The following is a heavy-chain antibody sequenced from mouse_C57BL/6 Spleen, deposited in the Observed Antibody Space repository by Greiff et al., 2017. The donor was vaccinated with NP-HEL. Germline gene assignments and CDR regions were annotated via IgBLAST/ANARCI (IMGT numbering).Heavy chain of an antibody. CDR2: ISSGGDYI. V-gene: IGHV5-9-1*02. D-gene: IGHD3-3*01. Sequence: EVKVVESGEGLVKPGGSLKLSCAASGFTFSSYAMSWVRQTPEKRLEWVAYISSGGDYIYYADTVKGRFTISRDNARNTLYLQMSSLKSEDTAMYYCTRVPGTWAMDYWGQGTSVTVSS. CDR3: TRVPGTWAMDY. CDR1: GFTFSSYA. J-gene: IGHJ4*01.